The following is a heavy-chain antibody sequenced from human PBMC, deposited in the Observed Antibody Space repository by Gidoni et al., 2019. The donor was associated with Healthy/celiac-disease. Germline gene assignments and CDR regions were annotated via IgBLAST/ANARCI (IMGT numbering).Heavy chain of an antibody. D-gene: IGHD2-8*01. CDR1: GYSFTTYW. Sequence: EVPLVQSGAEVKKPGESLKISSQGSGYSFTTYWIGWVRQMPGNGLEVMGLIYPRDPDTRYSPSFQGQVTISADKSISTAYLQWSSLKASDTAMYYCARRARLYDGGWFDPWGQGTLVTVSS. CDR2: IYPRDPDT. CDR3: ARRARLYDGGWFDP. V-gene: IGHV5-51*01. J-gene: IGHJ5*02.